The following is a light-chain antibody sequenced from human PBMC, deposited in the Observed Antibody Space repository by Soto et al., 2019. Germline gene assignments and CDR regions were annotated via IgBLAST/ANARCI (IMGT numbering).Light chain of an antibody. Sequence: EIVMTQSPASLSVSPGESVTLSCRASESVGSYLAWYQQKPVQAPRLLIYSVSTSATGIPVRFIGSGSGTECTLTISSLQSEDFAIYYCQQYKNWTLTFGGGTK. CDR1: ESVGSY. CDR3: QQYKNWTLT. V-gene: IGKV3-15*01. CDR2: SVS. J-gene: IGKJ4*01.